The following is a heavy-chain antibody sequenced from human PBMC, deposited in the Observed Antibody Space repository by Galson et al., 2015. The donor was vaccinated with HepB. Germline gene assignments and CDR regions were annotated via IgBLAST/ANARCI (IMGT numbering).Heavy chain of an antibody. CDR1: GYSFISHW. J-gene: IGHJ4*02. CDR3: ARNVQNGYNYLPGDY. V-gene: IGHV5-10-1*01. D-gene: IGHD5-24*01. CDR2: IDPSDSYT. Sequence: QSGAEVKKPGESLRISCKGSGYSFISHWISWVRQMPGKGLEWMGRIDPSDSYTNYSPSFQGHVTFSADKSSTTAYLQWSSLKASYTAMYYCARNVQNGYNYLPGDYWGQGTLVTVSS.